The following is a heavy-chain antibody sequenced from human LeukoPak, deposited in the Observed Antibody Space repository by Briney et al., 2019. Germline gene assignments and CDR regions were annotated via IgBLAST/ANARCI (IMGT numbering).Heavy chain of an antibody. J-gene: IGHJ4*02. CDR2: ITGSGSNS. Sequence: QPGGSLRLSCAASGFTFSSYAMSWVRQAPGKGLEWVSGITGSGSNSYYADSVKGRFTISRDNSKNTLYLQINSLRAEDTAVYYCARRRRYSYGLAVDYWGQGTLVTVSS. CDR1: GFTFSSYA. CDR3: ARRRRYSYGLAVDY. D-gene: IGHD5-18*01. V-gene: IGHV3-23*01.